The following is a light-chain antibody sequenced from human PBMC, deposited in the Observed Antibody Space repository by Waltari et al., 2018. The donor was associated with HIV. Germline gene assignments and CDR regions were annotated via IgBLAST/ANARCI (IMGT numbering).Light chain of an antibody. CDR1: QYISNY. Sequence: DIQMTHSPSSLSASVGDRVTITHQASQYISNYLNWYQQKPGQAPKLLIYDASHLEIGVPARFSGSGSGTDFTFTISSLQSEDIATYYCQEYDNLPMYTFGQGTKVEIK. CDR2: DAS. V-gene: IGKV1-33*01. J-gene: IGKJ2*01. CDR3: QEYDNLPMYT.